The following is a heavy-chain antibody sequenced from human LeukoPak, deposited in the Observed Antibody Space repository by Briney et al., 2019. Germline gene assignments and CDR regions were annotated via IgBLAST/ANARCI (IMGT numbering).Heavy chain of an antibody. CDR3: AKDLTHTGPGYGMDV. CDR2: IKQDGSEK. J-gene: IGHJ6*02. Sequence: GGSLRLSCAASGFTFSSYWMSWVRQAPGKGLEWVANIKQDGSEKYYVDSVKGRFTISRDNAKNTLYLQMNSLRAEDTAVYYCAKDLTHTGPGYGMDVWGQGTTVTVSS. CDR1: GFTFSSYW. V-gene: IGHV3-7*03. D-gene: IGHD4-17*01.